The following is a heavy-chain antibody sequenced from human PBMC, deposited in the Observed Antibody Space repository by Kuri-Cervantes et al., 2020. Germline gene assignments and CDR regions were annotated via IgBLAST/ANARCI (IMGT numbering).Heavy chain of an antibody. CDR1: GFTFSSYA. CDR2: ISYDGSNK. J-gene: IGHJ6*02. Sequence: SLKISCAASGFTFSSYAMHWVRQAPGKGLEWVAVISYDGSNKYYADSVKGRFTISRDNSKNTLYLQMNSLRAEDTAVYYCASATGGSYGLGYYYGMDVWGQGTTVTVSS. V-gene: IGHV3-30-3*01. D-gene: IGHD5-18*01. CDR3: ASATGGSYGLGYYYGMDV.